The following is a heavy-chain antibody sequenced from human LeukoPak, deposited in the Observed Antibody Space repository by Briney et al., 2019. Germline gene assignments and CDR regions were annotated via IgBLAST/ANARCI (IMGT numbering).Heavy chain of an antibody. Sequence: PSETLSLTCTVSGGSDSSGSYYWSWIRQPPGKGLEWIGYIYYTGSTNYNPSLKSRVTISLDTSKNQFSLRLSSVTAADTAVYSYARATTQWLVPVWFDPWGQGTLVTVSS. D-gene: IGHD6-19*01. V-gene: IGHV4-61*01. CDR1: GGSDSSGSYY. CDR3: ARATTQWLVPVWFDP. J-gene: IGHJ5*02. CDR2: IYYTGST.